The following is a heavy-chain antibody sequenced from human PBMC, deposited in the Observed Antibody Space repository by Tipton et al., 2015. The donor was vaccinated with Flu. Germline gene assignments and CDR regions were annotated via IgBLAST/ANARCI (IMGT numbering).Heavy chain of an antibody. CDR2: ISGSGGST. D-gene: IGHD2-15*01. J-gene: IGHJ4*02. CDR1: GFTFSSYA. Sequence: SLRLSCAASGFTFSSYAMSWVRQAPGKGLEWVSAISGSGGSTYYADSVKGRFTISRDNSKNTLYLQMNSLRAEDTAVYYCAKDRGGSPADSAYILSSPLGYWGQGTLVTVSS. V-gene: IGHV3-23*01. CDR3: AKDRGGSPADSAYILSSPLGY.